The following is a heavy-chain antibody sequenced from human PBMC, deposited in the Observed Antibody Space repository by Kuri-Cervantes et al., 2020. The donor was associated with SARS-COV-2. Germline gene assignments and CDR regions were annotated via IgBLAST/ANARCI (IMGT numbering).Heavy chain of an antibody. J-gene: IGHJ4*02. V-gene: IGHV3-7*01. D-gene: IGHD7-27*01. CDR2: IKQDGSEK. CDR3: ARDLRLGKSLDY. CDR1: GFTVSSNY. Sequence: ETLSLTCAASGFTVSSNYMSWVRQAPGKGLEWVANIKQDGSEKYYVDSVKGRFTISRDNAKNSLYLQMSSLRAEDTAVYYCARDLRLGKSLDYWGQGTLVTVSS.